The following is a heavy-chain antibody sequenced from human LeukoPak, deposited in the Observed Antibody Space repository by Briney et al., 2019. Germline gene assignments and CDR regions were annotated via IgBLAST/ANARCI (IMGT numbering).Heavy chain of an antibody. Sequence: ASVKVSCKASRYTFSNYDINWVRQATGQGLEWMGWMNPNSGNTGYAQKFQGRVTMTRNTSISTAYMELSSLRSEDTAVYYCAREGDYGAGYDYWGQGTLVTVSS. CDR2: MNPNSGNT. J-gene: IGHJ4*02. CDR3: AREGDYGAGYDY. D-gene: IGHD4-17*01. V-gene: IGHV1-8*01. CDR1: RYTFSNYD.